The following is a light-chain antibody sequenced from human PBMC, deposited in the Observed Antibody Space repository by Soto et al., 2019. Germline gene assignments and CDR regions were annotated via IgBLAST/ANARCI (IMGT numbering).Light chain of an antibody. V-gene: IGLV1-44*01. Sequence: VLPKPPSASGSPGQRVTISCSGGKSNIGSYSVNWYQQFPGAAPKLLIFSNTQRPSGVPDRFSGSKSDTSASLAISGLQSEDEADYYCASWDDSLNGWVFGGGTKVAV. CDR2: SNT. CDR1: KSNIGSYS. CDR3: ASWDDSLNGWV. J-gene: IGLJ3*02.